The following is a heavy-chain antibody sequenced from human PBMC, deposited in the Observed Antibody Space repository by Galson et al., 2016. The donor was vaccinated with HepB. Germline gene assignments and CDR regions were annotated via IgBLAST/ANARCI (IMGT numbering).Heavy chain of an antibody. V-gene: IGHV3-53*01. CDR3: ARDPGRIAAAGHFDS. CDR1: GFIVSSHY. D-gene: IGHD6-13*01. CDR2: IYSGGAT. J-gene: IGHJ5*01. Sequence: SLRLSCAGSGFIVSSHYMNWVRQPPGKGLEWVAIIYSGGATYYADSVKGRFTISRDNPKNTLYLQMNSPRAEDTAVYYCARDPGRIAAAGHFDSWGQGTLVTVSS.